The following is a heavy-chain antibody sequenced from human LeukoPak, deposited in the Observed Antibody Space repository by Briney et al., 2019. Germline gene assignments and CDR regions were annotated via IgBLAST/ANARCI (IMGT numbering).Heavy chain of an antibody. Sequence: GGSLRLSCAASEFTFSSYWMTWVRQAPGKGLEWVANINQDGGETYYVDSVKGRFTISRGNAKNSLYLQMNSLRAEDTAVYYCARGGYFSTYWGQGTLVTVSS. CDR1: EFTFSSYW. V-gene: IGHV3-7*05. CDR2: INQDGGET. D-gene: IGHD3-3*02. CDR3: ARGGYFSTY. J-gene: IGHJ4*02.